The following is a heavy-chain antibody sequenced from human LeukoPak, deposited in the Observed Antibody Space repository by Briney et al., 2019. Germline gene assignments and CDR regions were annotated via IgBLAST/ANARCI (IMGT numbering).Heavy chain of an antibody. V-gene: IGHV4-59*01. CDR3: ARSSRRSSPYFDY. CDR1: GDSIRNYY. CDR2: IYYRGGT. J-gene: IGHJ4*02. Sequence: SETLSLTCTVSGDSIRNYYWSWIRQPPGKGLEWIGYIYYRGGTNYNPSLKSRVTISVDTSKNQFSLKLSSVTAADTAVYYCARSSRRSSPYFDYWGQGTLVTVSS. D-gene: IGHD6-13*01.